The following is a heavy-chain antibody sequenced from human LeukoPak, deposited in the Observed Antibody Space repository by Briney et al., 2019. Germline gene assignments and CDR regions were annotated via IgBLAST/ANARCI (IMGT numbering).Heavy chain of an antibody. V-gene: IGHV1-8*01. Sequence: GASVKVSCKASGYTFTSYDINWVRQATGQGLEWMGWMNPNSGNTGYAQKFQGRVTMTRSTSISTAYMELSSLRSDDTAVYYCARDSVLLWFGELWENWFDPWGQGTLVTVSS. CDR2: MNPNSGNT. CDR3: ARDSVLLWFGELWENWFDP. J-gene: IGHJ5*02. CDR1: GYTFTSYD. D-gene: IGHD3-10*01.